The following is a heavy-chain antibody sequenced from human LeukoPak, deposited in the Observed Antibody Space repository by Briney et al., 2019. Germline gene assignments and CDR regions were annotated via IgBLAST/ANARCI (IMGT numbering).Heavy chain of an antibody. D-gene: IGHD2-8*01. J-gene: IGHJ4*02. CDR3: ARRLYAYQPKSGFDY. CDR2: IYSSGST. Sequence: PSETLSLTCTVSGGSISSSSYYWGWIRQPPGKGLEWIGSIYSSGSTYYNPSLKSRVTISVDTSKNQFSLKLGSVTAADTAVYYCARRLYAYQPKSGFDYWGQGTLVTVSS. CDR1: GGSISSSSYY. V-gene: IGHV4-39*01.